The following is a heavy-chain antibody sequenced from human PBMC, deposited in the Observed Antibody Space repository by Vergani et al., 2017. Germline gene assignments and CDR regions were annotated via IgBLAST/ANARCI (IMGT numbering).Heavy chain of an antibody. V-gene: IGHV4-4*07. Sequence: QVQLQESGPGLVKPSETLSLTCTVSGGSISSYYWSWIRQPAGKGLEWIGRIYTSGSTNYNPSLKSRVTMSVDTSKNQFSLKLSSVTAADPAVYYCARDARTRDSNSPYYYYYMDVWGKGTTVTVSS. CDR3: ARDARTRDSNSPYYYYYMDV. J-gene: IGHJ6*03. CDR1: GGSISSYY. D-gene: IGHD4-11*01. CDR2: IYTSGST.